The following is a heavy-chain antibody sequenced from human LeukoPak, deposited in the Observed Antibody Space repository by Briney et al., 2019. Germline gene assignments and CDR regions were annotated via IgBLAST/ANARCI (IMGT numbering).Heavy chain of an antibody. Sequence: PSETLSLACAVSGGSISSGGYSWSWIRQPPGKGLEWIGYIYHSGSTYYNPSLKGRVTISLDRSKNQFSLRLNSVTIADAAVYYCARAQYDYLTGYRYYYYYMDVWGKGTTVTVSS. J-gene: IGHJ6*03. V-gene: IGHV4-30-2*01. CDR3: ARAQYDYLTGYRYYYYYMDV. CDR2: IYHSGST. D-gene: IGHD3-9*01. CDR1: GGSISSGGYS.